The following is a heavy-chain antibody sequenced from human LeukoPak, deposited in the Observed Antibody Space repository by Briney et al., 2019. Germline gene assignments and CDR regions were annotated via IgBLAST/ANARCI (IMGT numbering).Heavy chain of an antibody. CDR3: ARHGGDGYNYFIY. CDR2: IYYSGST. D-gene: IGHD5-24*01. CDR1: GGSISYYY. V-gene: IGHV4-59*08. J-gene: IGHJ4*02. Sequence: SETLSLTCAVSGGSISYYYWSWIRLPPGKGLEWIGYIYYSGSTNYNPSLKSRVTISLDTSKNQFSLKLSSVTAADTAIYYCARHGGDGYNYFIYWGQGTLVTVSS.